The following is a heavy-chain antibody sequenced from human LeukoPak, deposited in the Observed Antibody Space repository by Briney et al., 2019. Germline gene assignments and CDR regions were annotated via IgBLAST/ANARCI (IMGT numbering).Heavy chain of an antibody. CDR3: ARHSGTYYADFDS. V-gene: IGHV4-39*01. CDR1: GDSISSSSYY. Sequence: PSDTLSLTCTVSGDSISSSSYYWGWVRQPPGKGLEWIGYIYYTGSAYYNPSLKSRVTLSVDTSKNHFSLKLSSVTAADTAVYYCARHSGTYYADFDSWGQGTLVTVSS. J-gene: IGHJ4*02. D-gene: IGHD1-26*01. CDR2: IYYTGSA.